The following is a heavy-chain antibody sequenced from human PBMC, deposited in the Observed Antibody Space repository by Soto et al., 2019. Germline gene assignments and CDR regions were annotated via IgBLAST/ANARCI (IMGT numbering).Heavy chain of an antibody. CDR1: GYSFTSYW. V-gene: IGHV5-10-1*01. D-gene: IGHD2-2*01. CDR3: ARRSSSKYGMDV. CDR2: IDPSDSYT. Sequence: SGESLKISCKGSGYSFTSYWISWVRQMPGKGLEWMGRIDPSDSYTNYSPSLQGHVTISADKSISTAYLQWSSLKASDTAMYYCARRSSSKYGMDVWGQGTTVTVSS. J-gene: IGHJ6*02.